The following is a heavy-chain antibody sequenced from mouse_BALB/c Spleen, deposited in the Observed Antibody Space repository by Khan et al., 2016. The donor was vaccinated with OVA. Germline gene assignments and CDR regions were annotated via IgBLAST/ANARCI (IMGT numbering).Heavy chain of an antibody. CDR2: ISYSGST. J-gene: IGHJ2*01. Sequence: EVQLQQSGPGLLKPSPSLSLTCTVSGYSITSDYAWDWIRQSPGNKLEWWAYISYSGSTTYNPSLTSRISITRASTKNQFFLHLNSVTTEHTATYSCASGELLLRYPDYFDYWGQGTTLTVSS. CDR3: ASGELLLRYPDYFDY. CDR1: GYSITSDYA. D-gene: IGHD1-1*01. V-gene: IGHV3-2*02.